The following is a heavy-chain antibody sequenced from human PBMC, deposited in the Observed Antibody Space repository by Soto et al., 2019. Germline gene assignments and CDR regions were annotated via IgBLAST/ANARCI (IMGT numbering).Heavy chain of an antibody. Sequence: QVQLQESGPGLVKPSETLSLTCTVSGGSISSYYWSWIRQPPGKGLEWIGYIYYSGSTNYNPSLKSRVTISVDTSKNQFSLKLSSVTAADTAVYYCARALYSGYDLSVFDYWGQGTLVTVSS. CDR3: ARALYSGYDLSVFDY. D-gene: IGHD5-12*01. CDR2: IYYSGST. CDR1: GGSISSYY. J-gene: IGHJ4*02. V-gene: IGHV4-59*01.